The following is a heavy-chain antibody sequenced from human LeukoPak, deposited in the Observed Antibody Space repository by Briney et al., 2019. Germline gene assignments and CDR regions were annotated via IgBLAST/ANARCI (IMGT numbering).Heavy chain of an antibody. CDR3: ARGRIVVVPAAIRHDAFDI. V-gene: IGHV3-11*01. CDR2: ISSSSSTI. J-gene: IGHJ3*02. D-gene: IGHD2-2*02. CDR1: GFTFSDYY. Sequence: PGGSLRLSCAASGFTFSDYYMSWIRQAPGKGLEWVSSISSSSSTIYYADSVKGRFTISRDNAKNSLYLQMNSLRAEDTAVYYCARGRIVVVPAAIRHDAFDIWGQGTMVTVSS.